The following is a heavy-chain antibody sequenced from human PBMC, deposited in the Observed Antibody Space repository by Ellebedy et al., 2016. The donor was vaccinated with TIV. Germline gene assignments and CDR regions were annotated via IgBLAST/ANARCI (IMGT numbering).Heavy chain of an antibody. CDR2: INIDGTTT. CDR3: AILDWRIYSDSSPARGY. CDR1: GLTFSSYW. J-gene: IGHJ4*02. Sequence: GESLKISCAVSGLTFSSYWMHWVRQAPGKGLVWVSRINIDGTTTTYADSVKGRFTISRDNAKNTLYLQMDSRRAEDTAVYYCAILDWRIYSDSSPARGYWGQGTLVTVSS. D-gene: IGHD6-6*01. V-gene: IGHV3-74*03.